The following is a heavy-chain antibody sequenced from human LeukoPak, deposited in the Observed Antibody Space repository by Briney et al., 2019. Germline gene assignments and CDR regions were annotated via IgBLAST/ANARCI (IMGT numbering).Heavy chain of an antibody. J-gene: IGHJ4*02. D-gene: IGHD5-18*01. CDR1: GYTFTNNA. V-gene: IGHV7-4-1*02. CDR3: GRDPRLGIRGYTYGYIDH. Sequence: ASAKVSCKTSGYTFTNNAINWVRQAPGQGLEWMGWINTNTGNPTYAQGFFTGRYVFSLDTSASTAYLQINGLKADDTAVYYCGRDPRLGIRGYTYGYIDHWGQGTLLTVAS. CDR2: INTNTGNP.